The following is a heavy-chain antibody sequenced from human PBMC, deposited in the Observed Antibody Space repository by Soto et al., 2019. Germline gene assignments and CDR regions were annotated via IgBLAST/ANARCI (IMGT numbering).Heavy chain of an antibody. D-gene: IGHD6-13*01. J-gene: IGHJ4*02. CDR3: AKATYSNVYNFDY. Sequence: EVHLLESGGGLVQPGGSLRLSCAASGYTFSTYAMSWVRQAPGMGLEWVSAISVTGGSTYYADSVRGRFTISRDNSKNTLSLQMTSLRAEDTGVYYCAKATYSNVYNFDYWGQGTLVTVSS. CDR2: ISVTGGST. CDR1: GYTFSTYA. V-gene: IGHV3-23*01.